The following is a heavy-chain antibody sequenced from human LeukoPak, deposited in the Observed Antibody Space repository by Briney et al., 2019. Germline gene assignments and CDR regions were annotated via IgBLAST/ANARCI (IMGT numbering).Heavy chain of an antibody. CDR2: MNPNSGGT. D-gene: IGHD2-8*02. CDR1: GYTYTGYY. V-gene: IGHV1-2*06. J-gene: IGHJ6*02. Sequence: ASVRVSCKASGYTYTGYYMHEVRQATGRGLEWMGRMNPNSGGTNYAQKFQGRVTMTRDTSISTAYMELSRLRSDDTAVYYCARVRGVSTRYYYYGMDVWGQGTTVTVSS. CDR3: ARVRGVSTRYYYYGMDV.